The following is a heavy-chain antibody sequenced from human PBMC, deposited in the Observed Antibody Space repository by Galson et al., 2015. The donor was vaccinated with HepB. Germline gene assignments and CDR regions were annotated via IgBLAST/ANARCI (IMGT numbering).Heavy chain of an antibody. D-gene: IGHD4-11*01. V-gene: IGHV1-2*02. CDR3: ARDRTTVAYNWFDP. CDR2: INPNSGGT. J-gene: IGHJ5*02. CDR1: GYTFTGYY. Sequence: SVKVSCKASGYTFTGYYMHWVRQAPGQGLEWMGWINPNSGGTNYAQKFQGRVTMTRDTSISTAYMELSRLRSDDTAVYYCARDRTTVAYNWFDPWGQETLVTVSS.